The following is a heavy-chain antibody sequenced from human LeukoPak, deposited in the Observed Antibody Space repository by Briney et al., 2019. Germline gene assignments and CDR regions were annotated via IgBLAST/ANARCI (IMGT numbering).Heavy chain of an antibody. V-gene: IGHV3-7*03. CDR3: ARERGGGAFDI. D-gene: IGHD3-16*01. CDR1: GFTFSSYW. J-gene: IGHJ3*02. Sequence: GGSLRLSCAASGFTFSSYWMSWVRQAPGKGLEWVANIKQDGSEKYYVDSVKGRFTISRDNAKNSLYLQMNSLRAGDTAVYYCARERGGGAFDIWGQGTMVTVSS. CDR2: IKQDGSEK.